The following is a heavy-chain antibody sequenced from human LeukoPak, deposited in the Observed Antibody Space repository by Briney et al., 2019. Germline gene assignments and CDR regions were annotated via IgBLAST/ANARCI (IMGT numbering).Heavy chain of an antibody. J-gene: IGHJ4*02. CDR3: ARVQLERRELDY. CDR2: INQSGST. Sequence: SETLSLTCAVYGGSFSGYYWSWIRQPPGKGLEWIGEINQSGSTNYNPSLKSRVTMSVDTSKNQFSLKLSSVTAADTAVYYCARVQLERRELDYWGQGTLVTVSS. V-gene: IGHV4-34*01. D-gene: IGHD1-1*01. CDR1: GGSFSGYY.